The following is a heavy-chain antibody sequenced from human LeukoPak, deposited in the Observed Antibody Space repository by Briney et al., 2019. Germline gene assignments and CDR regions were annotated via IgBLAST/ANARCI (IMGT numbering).Heavy chain of an antibody. Sequence: SETLSLTCTVSGGSITNYYWSWIRQPPGKGLEWIGYIYYSGSTNYNPSLKSRVTISVDTSKNQFSLKLSSVTAADTAVYYCARDRGGSYYYWGQGTLVTVSP. J-gene: IGHJ4*02. CDR3: ARDRGGSYYY. D-gene: IGHD1-26*01. CDR2: IYYSGST. CDR1: GGSITNYY. V-gene: IGHV4-59*01.